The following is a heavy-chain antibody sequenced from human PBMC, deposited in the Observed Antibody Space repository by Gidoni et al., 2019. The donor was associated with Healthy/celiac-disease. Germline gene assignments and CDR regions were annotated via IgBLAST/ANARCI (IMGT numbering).Heavy chain of an antibody. V-gene: IGHV1-24*01. J-gene: IGHJ4*02. CDR3: ATGVAYSGSYQLPLDY. Sequence: QVQLVQSGAEVKKPGASVKVSCKVSGYTLTELSMHWVRQAPGKGLEWMGGFDPEDGETIYAQKFQGRVTMTEDTSTDTAYMELSSLRSEDTAVYYCATGVAYSGSYQLPLDYWGQGTLVTVSS. CDR1: GYTLTELS. D-gene: IGHD1-26*01. CDR2: FDPEDGET.